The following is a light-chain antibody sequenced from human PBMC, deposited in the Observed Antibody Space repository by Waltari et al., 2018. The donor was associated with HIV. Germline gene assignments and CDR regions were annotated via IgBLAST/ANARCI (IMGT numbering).Light chain of an antibody. J-gene: IGLJ3*02. Sequence: QSMLTQPPSVSAAPGQKVTISCSGGTSNIGNTYVSWYQPIAGTAPKLVIYDNDKRPSGIPGRFSASRSGTSAALGITGLQTGDEADYYCGTWDSKLSVWVFGGGTKLTVL. CDR2: DND. V-gene: IGLV1-51*01. CDR3: GTWDSKLSVWV. CDR1: TSNIGNTY.